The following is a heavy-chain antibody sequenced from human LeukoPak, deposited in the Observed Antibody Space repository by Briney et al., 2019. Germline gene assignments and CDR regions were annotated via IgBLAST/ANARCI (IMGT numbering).Heavy chain of an antibody. CDR2: INPNSGGT. CDR3: ARDPSQGYGN. V-gene: IGHV1-2*02. Sequence: ASVKVSCKASGYTFTSYYIHWVRQAPGQGLEWMGWINPNSGGTKYAQKFQGRFIMTRDTSISTAYMELSSLRSDDTAVFYCARDPSQGYGNWGQGTLVTVSS. D-gene: IGHD4-17*01. J-gene: IGHJ4*02. CDR1: GYTFTSYY.